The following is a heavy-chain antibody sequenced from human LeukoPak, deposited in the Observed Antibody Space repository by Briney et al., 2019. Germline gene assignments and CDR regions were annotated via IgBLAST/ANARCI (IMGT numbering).Heavy chain of an antibody. CDR2: IYSGGST. V-gene: IGHV3-66*01. D-gene: IGHD3-10*01. CDR3: ARDLYYGSGSYPIFDD. J-gene: IGHJ4*02. CDR1: GFTVSSNY. Sequence: GGSLRLSCAASGFTVSSNYMSWVRQAPGKGLEWVSVIYSGGSTYYADSVKGRFTISRDNSKNTLYLQMNSLRAEDTAVYYCARDLYYGSGSYPIFDDWGQGTLVTVSS.